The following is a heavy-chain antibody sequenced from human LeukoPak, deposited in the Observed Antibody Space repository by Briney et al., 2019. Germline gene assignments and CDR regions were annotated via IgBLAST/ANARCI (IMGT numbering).Heavy chain of an antibody. CDR1: GYTVSSNY. CDR3: ARDLAAGGTYPHY. J-gene: IGHJ4*02. Sequence: GGSLRLSCAASGYTVSSNYMSWVRQAPGKGPEWVSVIYSDGSTYYADSVKGRFTISRDTSKNTLYLQMNSLRTEDTAVYYCARDLAAGGTYPHYWGQGTLVSVSS. D-gene: IGHD6-13*01. CDR2: IYSDGST. V-gene: IGHV3-53*01.